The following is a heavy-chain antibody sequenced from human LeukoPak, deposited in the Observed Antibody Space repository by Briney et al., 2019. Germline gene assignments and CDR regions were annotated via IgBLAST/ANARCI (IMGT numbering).Heavy chain of an antibody. D-gene: IGHD2-2*01. CDR3: AKAKLPFQVPASFFDY. CDR1: GFTFSSYA. CDR2: ISYDGSNK. Sequence: PGGSLRLSCAASGFTFSSYAMHWVRQAPGKGLEWVAVISYDGSNKYYADSVKGRFTISRDNSKNTLYLQMNSLRAEDTAVYYCAKAKLPFQVPASFFDYWGQGTLVTVSS. V-gene: IGHV3-30-3*01. J-gene: IGHJ4*02.